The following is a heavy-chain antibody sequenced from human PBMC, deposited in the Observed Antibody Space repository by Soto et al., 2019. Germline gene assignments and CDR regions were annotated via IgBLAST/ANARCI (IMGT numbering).Heavy chain of an antibody. CDR3: ARGGYYDILTPPHWFDP. J-gene: IGHJ5*02. CDR2: IYYSGST. Sequence: PSETLSLTCTVSGGSISSGGYYWSWIHQHPGKGLEWIGYIYYSGSTYYNPSLKSRVTISVDTSKNQFSLKLSSVTAADTAVYYCARGGYYDILTPPHWFDPWGQGTLVTVSS. V-gene: IGHV4-31*03. D-gene: IGHD3-9*01. CDR1: GGSISSGGYY.